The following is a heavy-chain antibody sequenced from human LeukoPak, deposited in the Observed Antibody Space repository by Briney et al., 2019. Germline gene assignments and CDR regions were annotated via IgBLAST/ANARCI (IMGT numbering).Heavy chain of an antibody. CDR1: GGSSSSNYY. CDR2: IYYSGST. CDR3: ARQVTERGHSYLYLYYYFMDV. D-gene: IGHD3-16*02. V-gene: IGHV4-39*01. Sequence: SETLSLTCTVSGGSSSSNYYWGWIRQPPGKGLEWIGSIYYSGSTYTGDTYYNPSLKSRVTISVDTSKNQFSLKLSSVTAADTAVYYCARQVTERGHSYLYLYYYFMDVWGRGTTVTVSS. J-gene: IGHJ6*03.